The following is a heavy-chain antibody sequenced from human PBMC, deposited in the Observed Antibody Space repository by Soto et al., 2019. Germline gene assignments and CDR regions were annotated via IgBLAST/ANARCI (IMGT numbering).Heavy chain of an antibody. V-gene: IGHV4-30-4*01. CDR2: ISYSGTT. Sequence: TLSLTRTVSGCSTRRGNYFWSFIRQPPGKGLEWIGFISYSGTTHYSASLRSRVSISVDTSKNQFSLDLSSVTAADTAVYYCATMGTPVTGLYYFDYWGQGTLVTVS. CDR1: GCSTRRGNYF. J-gene: IGHJ4*02. D-gene: IGHD4-17*01. CDR3: ATMGTPVTGLYYFDY.